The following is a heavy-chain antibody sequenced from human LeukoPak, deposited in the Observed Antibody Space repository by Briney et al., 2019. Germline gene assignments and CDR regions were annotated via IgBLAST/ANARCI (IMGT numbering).Heavy chain of an antibody. CDR3: ARERRRLDV. Sequence: GGSLRLSCAASGFTFSSYSMNWVRQAPGKGLEWVSYISSSSSTIYYADSVKGRFTISRDNAKNSLYLQMNSLRAEDTAVYYCARERRRLDVWGQGTTVTVSS. CDR2: ISSSSSTI. CDR1: GFTFSSYS. V-gene: IGHV3-48*04. J-gene: IGHJ6*02.